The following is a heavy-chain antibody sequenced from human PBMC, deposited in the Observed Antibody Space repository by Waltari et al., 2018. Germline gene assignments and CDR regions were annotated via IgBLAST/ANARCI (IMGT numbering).Heavy chain of an antibody. CDR3: ARGFDFRSGYDS. D-gene: IGHD3-3*01. CDR2: VNPNNGDT. V-gene: IGHV1-2*02. J-gene: IGHJ4*02. Sequence: GAEVKKPGAAVKVSCKASGYTFTGYYIHWVRQAPGQGLEWMGWVNPNNGDTNYAQKFQGRGTMTRDTSISTAYMELSRLRSDDTALYYCARGFDFRSGYDSWGQGTLVTVSS. CDR1: GYTFTGYY.